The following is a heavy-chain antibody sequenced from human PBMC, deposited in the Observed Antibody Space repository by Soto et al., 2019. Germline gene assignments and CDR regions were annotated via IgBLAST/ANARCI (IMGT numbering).Heavy chain of an antibody. V-gene: IGHV3-30*18. J-gene: IGHJ4*02. D-gene: IGHD3-22*01. CDR3: AKPYYYSSSAYYYFDH. CDR2: ISSDGYDK. Sequence: QVQLVESGGGVVQPGRSLRVSCAASGFSFSSFGIHWVRQAPGKGLEWMAVISSDGYDKYYADSVKGRFTISRDNSKNTLYLQMNSLRAEDTAVYYCAKPYYYSSSAYYYFDHWGQGTLLTVSS. CDR1: GFSFSSFG.